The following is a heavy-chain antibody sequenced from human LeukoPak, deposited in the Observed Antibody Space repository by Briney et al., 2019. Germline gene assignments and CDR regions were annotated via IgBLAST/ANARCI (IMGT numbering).Heavy chain of an antibody. J-gene: IGHJ4*02. CDR3: TRLKAGN. CDR2: ISDFGDTI. Sequence: PGGSLRLSCTASGFTFSDYYMSWVRQAPGKGLEWVSYISDFGDTIYYADSVKGRFTVSRDDVKKSVSLEMNSLRAEDTAVYYCTRLKAGNWGPGTLVTVSS. V-gene: IGHV3-11*01. CDR1: GFTFSDYY.